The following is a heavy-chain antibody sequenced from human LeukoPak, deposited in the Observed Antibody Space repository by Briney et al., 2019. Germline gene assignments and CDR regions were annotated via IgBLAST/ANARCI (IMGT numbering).Heavy chain of an antibody. J-gene: IGHJ4*02. D-gene: IGHD3-3*01. CDR2: IIPIFGTA. CDR1: GGTFSSYA. CDR3: ARTGEWLLYSGFDY. Sequence: ASVKVSCKASGGTFSSYAISWVRQAPGQGREWMGGIIPIFGTANYAQKFQGRVTITADESTSTAYMELSSLRSEDTAVYYCARTGEWLLYSGFDYWGQGTLVTVSS. V-gene: IGHV1-69*13.